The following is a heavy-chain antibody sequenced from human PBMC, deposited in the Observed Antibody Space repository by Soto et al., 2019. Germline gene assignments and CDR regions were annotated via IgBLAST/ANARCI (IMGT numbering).Heavy chain of an antibody. CDR2: IWYDGSNK. D-gene: IGHD3-10*01. Sequence: GGSLRLSCAASGFTFSSYGMHWVRQAPGKGLEWVAVIWYDGSNKYYADSVKGRFTISRDNSKNTLYLQMNSLRAEDTAVYYCARDPGFGESRLIYYYYGMDVWGQGTTVTVSS. J-gene: IGHJ6*02. CDR1: GFTFSSYG. V-gene: IGHV3-33*01. CDR3: ARDPGFGESRLIYYYYGMDV.